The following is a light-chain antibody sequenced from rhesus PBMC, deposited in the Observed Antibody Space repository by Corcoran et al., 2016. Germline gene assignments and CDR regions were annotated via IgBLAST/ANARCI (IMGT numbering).Light chain of an antibody. J-gene: IGKJ4*01. V-gene: IGKV3-42*01. Sequence: EIVMTQSPATLSLSPGERATLSCRASQSVSSSLAWYQQKPGQAPKLLIYGASSRATGIPDRFSGSGSGTEFTLTISSLEPEDVGVYYCQQDYIWPLTFGGGTKVELK. CDR3: QQDYIWPLT. CDR1: QSVSSS. CDR2: GAS.